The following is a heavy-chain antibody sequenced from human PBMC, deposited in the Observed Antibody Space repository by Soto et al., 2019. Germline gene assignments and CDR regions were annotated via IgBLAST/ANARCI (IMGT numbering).Heavy chain of an antibody. CDR2: IYYSGYT. J-gene: IGHJ5*02. Sequence: TSETLSLTCAVSGGSISSYYWNWIRQPPGKGLEWIGCIYYSGYTNYNPSLKSRVTISVDTSRNQFSLKLSSVTAADTAVYYCARDPGPYCSCAGCYVDPWGQGTLVTVS. V-gene: IGHV4-59*01. D-gene: IGHD2-15*01. CDR3: ARDPGPYCSCAGCYVDP. CDR1: GGSISSYY.